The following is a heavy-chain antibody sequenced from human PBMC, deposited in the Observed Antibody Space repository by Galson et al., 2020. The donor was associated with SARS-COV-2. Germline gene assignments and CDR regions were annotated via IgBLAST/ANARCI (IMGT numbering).Heavy chain of an antibody. CDR3: ARDRLPSRDSGFDL. D-gene: IGHD2-21*02. CDR2: ISSGSGYT. CDR1: EFTFSDFY. J-gene: IGHJ3*01. Sequence: GESLNISCVASEFTFSDFYMTWIRQVPGKGLEWVSYISSGSGYTDYADSVKGRFTISRDNARNSLYLQMNSLRVEDTAVYYCARDRLPSRDSGFDLWGQGILVTVSS. V-gene: IGHV3-11*06.